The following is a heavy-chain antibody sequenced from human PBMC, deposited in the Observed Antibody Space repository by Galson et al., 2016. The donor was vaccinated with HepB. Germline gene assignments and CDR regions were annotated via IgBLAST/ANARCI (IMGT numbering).Heavy chain of an antibody. D-gene: IGHD2-2*01. Sequence: SVKVSCKASGYTFTRYYIHWVRQAPGQGLEWMGKITPTEGATSYALKFXGRVTMTSDTSTSTIYMELSSLRSEDTAVYYCAKVRFCSSTWCHPYYFDYWGQGTLVTVSS. CDR2: ITPTEGAT. CDR3: AKVRFCSSTWCHPYYFDY. V-gene: IGHV1-46*01. J-gene: IGHJ4*02. CDR1: GYTFTRYY.